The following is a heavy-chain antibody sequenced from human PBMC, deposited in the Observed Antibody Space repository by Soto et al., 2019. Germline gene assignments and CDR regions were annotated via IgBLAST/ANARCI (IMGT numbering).Heavy chain of an antibody. Sequence: GESLKISCKGSGYSFTSYWISWVRQMPGKGLEWMGRIDPSDSYTNYSPSFQGHVTISADKSISTAYLQWSSLKASDTAMYYCARHERYCSGGSCYLRLDYWGQGTLVT. CDR3: ARHERYCSGGSCYLRLDY. D-gene: IGHD2-15*01. CDR2: IDPSDSYT. V-gene: IGHV5-10-1*01. CDR1: GYSFTSYW. J-gene: IGHJ4*02.